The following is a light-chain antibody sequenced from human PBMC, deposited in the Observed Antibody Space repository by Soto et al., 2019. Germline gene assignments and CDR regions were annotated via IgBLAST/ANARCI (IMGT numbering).Light chain of an antibody. Sequence: QSVLTQPPSASGTPGQRVTISCSGGSSNIGSKPVNWYQQVPGTAPKLLIYGNDQRPSGVPDRFPASKSGTSASLAISGLQSEYEADYHCPAWDGSLTALLFGGGTKLTVL. CDR3: PAWDGSLTALL. CDR2: GND. V-gene: IGLV1-44*01. J-gene: IGLJ2*01. CDR1: SSNIGSKP.